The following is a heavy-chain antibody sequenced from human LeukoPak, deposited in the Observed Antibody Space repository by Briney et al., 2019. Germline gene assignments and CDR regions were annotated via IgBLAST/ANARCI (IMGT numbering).Heavy chain of an antibody. CDR3: ATPLDYHDNSGFHQGGD. CDR1: GVTLSSYA. V-gene: IGHV3-30*04. J-gene: IGHJ4*02. D-gene: IGHD3-22*01. CDR2: ISYDGSDK. Sequence: GGSLRLSCAASGVTLSSYAMHWVRQAPGKGLEWVAVISYDGSDKYYADSVKGRFTISRDNAKNSLYLQMTSLRAEDTAMYYCATPLDYHDNSGFHQGGDWGQGTLVTVSS.